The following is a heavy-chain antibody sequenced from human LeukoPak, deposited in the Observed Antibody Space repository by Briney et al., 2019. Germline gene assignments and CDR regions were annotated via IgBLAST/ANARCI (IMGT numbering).Heavy chain of an antibody. V-gene: IGHV1-69*05. CDR2: IIPIFGTA. Sequence: GASVKVSCKASGGTFSSYAISWVRQAPGQGREWMGGIIPIFGTANYAQKFQGRVTITTDESTSTAYMELSSLRSEDPAVYYCARGVGSGSSHLDPWGQGTLVTVSS. J-gene: IGHJ5*02. CDR1: GGTFSSYA. D-gene: IGHD2-15*01. CDR3: ARGVGSGSSHLDP.